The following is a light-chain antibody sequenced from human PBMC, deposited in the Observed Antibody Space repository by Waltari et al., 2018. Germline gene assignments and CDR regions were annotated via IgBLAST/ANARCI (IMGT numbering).Light chain of an antibody. J-gene: IGLJ2*01. V-gene: IGLV2-8*01. CDR3: NSYAGRNNMI. Sequence: QSALTQPPSASGSPGHSVPISCTGTSTHHGRFNYVPWYQQPPGKAPKLIIYEVRQRPSGVPDRFSGSKSGNTASLTVSGLQAEDEATYYCNSYAGRNNMIFGGGTKLTVL. CDR2: EVR. CDR1: STHHGRFNY.